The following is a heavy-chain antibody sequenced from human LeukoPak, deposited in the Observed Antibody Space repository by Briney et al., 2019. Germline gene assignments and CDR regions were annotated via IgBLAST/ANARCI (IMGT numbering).Heavy chain of an antibody. Sequence: PGGSLRLSCAASGFTFSSYSMHWVRQAPGKGLEWVAFIRYDGSNKYYADSVKGRFTISRDNSKNTLYLQMNSLRAEDTAVYYCAKDADGYNPLYMDVWGKGTTVTVSS. V-gene: IGHV3-30*02. CDR3: AKDADGYNPLYMDV. J-gene: IGHJ6*03. D-gene: IGHD5-24*01. CDR1: GFTFSSYS. CDR2: IRYDGSNK.